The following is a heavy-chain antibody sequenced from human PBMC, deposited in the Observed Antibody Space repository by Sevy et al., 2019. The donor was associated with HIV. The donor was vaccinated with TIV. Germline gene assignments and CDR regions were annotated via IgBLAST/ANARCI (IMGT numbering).Heavy chain of an antibody. D-gene: IGHD6-13*01. J-gene: IGHJ4*02. CDR3: ARRSSSWGGDY. CDR2: INHSGST. V-gene: IGHV4-34*01. Sequence: SETLSLTCAVYGGSFSGYYWSWIRQPPGKGLEWIGEINHSGSTNYNPSLKSRVTISVDTSKNQFSLKLSSVTAADTAVYYCARRSSSWGGDYWGQGTLVTVSS. CDR1: GGSFSGYY.